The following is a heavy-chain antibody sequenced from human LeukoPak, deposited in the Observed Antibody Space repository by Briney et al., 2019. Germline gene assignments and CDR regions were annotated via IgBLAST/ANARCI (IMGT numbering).Heavy chain of an antibody. Sequence: PSETLSLTCTVSGGSISSYYWSWIRQPPGKGLEWIGYIYCSGSTNYNPSLKSRVTISVDTSKNQFSLKLSSVTAADTAVYYCARDDPSYSSGFDYWGQGTLVTVSS. D-gene: IGHD6-19*01. J-gene: IGHJ4*02. CDR1: GGSISSYY. CDR3: ARDDPSYSSGFDY. V-gene: IGHV4-59*01. CDR2: IYCSGST.